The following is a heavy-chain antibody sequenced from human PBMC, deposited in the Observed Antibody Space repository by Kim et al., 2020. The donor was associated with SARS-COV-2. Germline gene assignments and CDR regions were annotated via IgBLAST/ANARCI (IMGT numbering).Heavy chain of an antibody. CDR3: ARVGEGAAKD. Sequence: SETLSLTCTVSGGSINSFYWSWIRQPPGKGLEWIGYIYYSGSTNYNPSLKSRVTISVDTSKNQFSLKLTSVTAADTAVYYCARVGEGAAKDWGQGILVTVSS. CDR1: GGSINSFY. J-gene: IGHJ4*02. V-gene: IGHV4-59*12. CDR2: IYYSGST. D-gene: IGHD1-26*01.